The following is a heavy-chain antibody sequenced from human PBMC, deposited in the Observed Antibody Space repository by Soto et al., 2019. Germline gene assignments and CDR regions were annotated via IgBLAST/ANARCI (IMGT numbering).Heavy chain of an antibody. CDR1: GGSISSSSYY. Sequence: QLQLQESGPGLVKPSETLSLTCTVSGGSISSSSYYWGWIRQPPGKGLEWIGSIYYSGSTYYNPSLKSRVTISVDTSKNQCSLKLSSVTAADTAVYYCASRRAAAADYGMDVWGQGTTVTVSS. V-gene: IGHV4-39*01. D-gene: IGHD6-13*01. CDR2: IYYSGST. J-gene: IGHJ6*02. CDR3: ASRRAAAADYGMDV.